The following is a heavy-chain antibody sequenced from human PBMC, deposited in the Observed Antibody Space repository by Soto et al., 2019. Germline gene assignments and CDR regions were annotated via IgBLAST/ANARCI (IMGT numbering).Heavy chain of an antibody. CDR1: GYTFTGYA. CDR2: INAGNGNT. CDR3: ARAVAVAADFDY. J-gene: IGHJ4*02. D-gene: IGHD6-19*01. V-gene: IGHV1-3*01. Sequence: GASVKVSCKASGYTFTGYAMHWVRQAPGQRLEWMGWINAGNGNTKYSQKFQGRVTITRDTSASAAYMELSSLSSEDTAVYYCARAVAVAADFDYWDQGTLVTVSS.